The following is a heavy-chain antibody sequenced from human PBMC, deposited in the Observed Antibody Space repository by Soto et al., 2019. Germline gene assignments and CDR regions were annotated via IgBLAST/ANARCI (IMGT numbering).Heavy chain of an antibody. CDR1: GFTFSSDA. CDR2: ISGSGGST. J-gene: IGHJ4*02. D-gene: IGHD3-22*01. CDR3: SRRVAYYDGSGYYFDY. V-gene: IGHV3-23*01. Sequence: PGGSVRLSCVAAGFTFSSDARRWVRQAQGKGLEWVSAISGSGGSTYYADSVKGRFTISRDNSKNTLYLQMNSLRAEDTAVYYCSRRVAYYDGSGYYFDYWGQGTLVTVSS.